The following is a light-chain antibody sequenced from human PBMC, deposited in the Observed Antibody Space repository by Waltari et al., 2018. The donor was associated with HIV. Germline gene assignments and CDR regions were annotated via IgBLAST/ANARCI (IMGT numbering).Light chain of an antibody. CDR1: QSVSSN. V-gene: IGKV3-15*01. Sequence: EKVMTQSPATLSVSPGERATLSCRASQSVSSNLAWYQQRPGQALRLLIFGASNRATGIPARFRGSGSGTEFTLTISSLQSEDFAVYYCQQYNNWPETFGQGTKVEI. CDR2: GAS. CDR3: QQYNNWPET. J-gene: IGKJ1*01.